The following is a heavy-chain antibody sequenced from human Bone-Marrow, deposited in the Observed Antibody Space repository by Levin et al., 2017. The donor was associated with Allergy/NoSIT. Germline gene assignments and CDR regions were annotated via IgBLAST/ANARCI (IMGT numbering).Heavy chain of an antibody. D-gene: IGHD3-3*01. CDR3: ARSSIYHDFWTAYFTD. V-gene: IGHV4-61*08. J-gene: IGHJ1*01. Sequence: PSETLSLTCSVSGGSVSSSGYLWSWIRQSTGKGLEWLGYVAYTGGTKYNPSLRSRVTLSADTPKNQFSLHLDSVTAADTAVYYCARSSIYHDFWTAYFTDWGQGTLVIVSS. CDR1: GGSVSSSGYL. CDR2: VAYTGGT.